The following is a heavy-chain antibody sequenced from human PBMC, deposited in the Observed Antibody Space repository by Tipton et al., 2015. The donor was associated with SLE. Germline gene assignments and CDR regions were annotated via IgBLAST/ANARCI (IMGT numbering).Heavy chain of an antibody. CDR2: IYHSGST. V-gene: IGHV4-38-2*02. D-gene: IGHD2-2*01. Sequence: TLSLTCTVSGYSISSGYYWGWIRQPPGKGLEWIGSIYHSGSTYYNPSLKSRVTISADTSKNRFSLKLSSVTAADTAVYYCARGGGYCGSTSCPGAFDIWGQGTMVTVSS. CDR1: GYSISSGYY. CDR3: ARGGGYCGSTSCPGAFDI. J-gene: IGHJ3*02.